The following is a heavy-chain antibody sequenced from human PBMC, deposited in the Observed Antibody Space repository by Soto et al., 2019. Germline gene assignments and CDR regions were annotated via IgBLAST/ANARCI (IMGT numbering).Heavy chain of an antibody. CDR3: ARATTSGGSNPFDY. CDR1: GNTFTSYD. D-gene: IGHD2-15*01. Sequence: QVQLVQSGAEVKKPGASVKVSCKASGNTFTSYDINWVRQATGQGPEWMGWMNPNSGNTGYAQKFQGRVTMTRDTSISTAYMELNSLTSEDTAVYYCARATTSGGSNPFDYWGQGTLVTVSS. CDR2: MNPNSGNT. J-gene: IGHJ4*02. V-gene: IGHV1-8*01.